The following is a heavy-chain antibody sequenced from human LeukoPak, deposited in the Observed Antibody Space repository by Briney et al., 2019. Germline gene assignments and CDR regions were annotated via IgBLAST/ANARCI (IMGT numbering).Heavy chain of an antibody. J-gene: IGHJ4*02. Sequence: SESLTLTCTVSGCSINSGGYYWSWIRQHPGKGLEWIGYIYYSGSTYYNPSLKSRVTISVDTSKNQFSLKLSSVTAADTAVYYCARVSGWSKFDSWGQGTLVTVSS. D-gene: IGHD3-3*01. CDR1: GCSINSGGYY. V-gene: IGHV4-31*03. CDR2: IYYSGST. CDR3: ARVSGWSKFDS.